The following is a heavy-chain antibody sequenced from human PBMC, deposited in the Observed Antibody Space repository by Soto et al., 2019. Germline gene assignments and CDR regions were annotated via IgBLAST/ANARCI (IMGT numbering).Heavy chain of an antibody. CDR2: ISAYNGNT. CDR3: ASLNQFYGDYAD. Sequence: GASVKVSCKASGYTFTSYGISWVRQAPGQGLEWMGWISAYNGNTNYAQKLQGRVTMTTDTSTSTAYMELRSPRSDDTAVYYCASLNQFYGDYADWGQGTLVTVSS. V-gene: IGHV1-18*01. D-gene: IGHD4-17*01. CDR1: GYTFTSYG. J-gene: IGHJ4*02.